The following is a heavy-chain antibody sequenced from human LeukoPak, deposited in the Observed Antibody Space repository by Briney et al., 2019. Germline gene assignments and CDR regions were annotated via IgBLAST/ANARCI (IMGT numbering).Heavy chain of an antibody. CDR3: ARDRIAVAGPRKGWYFDL. Sequence: GGSLRLSCAASGFTFSSYSMNWVRQAPGKGLEWVSYISSSSSTIYYADSVKGRFTISRDNAKNSLYLQMNSLRAEDTAVYYCARDRIAVAGPRKGWYFDLWGRGTLVTVSS. J-gene: IGHJ2*01. CDR2: ISSSSSTI. D-gene: IGHD6-19*01. CDR1: GFTFSSYS. V-gene: IGHV3-48*01.